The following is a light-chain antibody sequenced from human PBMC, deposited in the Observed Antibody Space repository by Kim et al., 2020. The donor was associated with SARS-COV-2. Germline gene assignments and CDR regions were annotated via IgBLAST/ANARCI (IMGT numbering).Light chain of an antibody. CDR1: KLGDKY. CDR2: QDS. CDR3: QAWDRTTVV. J-gene: IGLJ2*01. V-gene: IGLV3-1*01. Sequence: VPPGQTARIACSGDKLGDKYACWYQQEPGQSPVLVIYQDSKRPSGIPERFSGSNSGNTATLTISGTQAMDEADYYCQAWDRTTVVFGGGTQLTVL.